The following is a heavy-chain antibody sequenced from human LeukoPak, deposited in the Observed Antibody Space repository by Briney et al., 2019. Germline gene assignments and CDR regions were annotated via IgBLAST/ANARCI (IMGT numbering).Heavy chain of an antibody. CDR1: GFTFSNYA. Sequence: GGSLRLSCAASGFTFSNYAMSWVRQAPGKGLEWVSAISAGGGSTYYADSVKGRFTISRDNSKNTLYLQMNSLRAEDTAVYFCAKAARDIVVVMAATPRDYYYGMDVWGQGTTVTVSS. CDR2: ISAGGGST. CDR3: AKAARDIVVVMAATPRDYYYGMDV. J-gene: IGHJ6*02. V-gene: IGHV3-23*01. D-gene: IGHD2-15*01.